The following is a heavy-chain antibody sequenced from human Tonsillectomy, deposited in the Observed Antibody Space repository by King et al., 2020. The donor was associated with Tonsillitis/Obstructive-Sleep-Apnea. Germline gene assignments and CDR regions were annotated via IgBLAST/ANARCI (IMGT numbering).Heavy chain of an antibody. CDR1: GGSFSGYY. J-gene: IGHJ4*02. V-gene: IGHV4-34*01. Sequence: VQLQQWGAGLLKPSETLSLTCAVYGGSFSGYYWSWIRQPPGKGLEWIGEINHSGSTNYNPSLKSRVTISVDTSKNQFSLKLSSVTAADTAVYYFARLSPPHYDFWSGPTGDYFDYWGQGTLVTVSS. CDR2: INHSGST. D-gene: IGHD3-3*01. CDR3: ARLSPPHYDFWSGPTGDYFDY.